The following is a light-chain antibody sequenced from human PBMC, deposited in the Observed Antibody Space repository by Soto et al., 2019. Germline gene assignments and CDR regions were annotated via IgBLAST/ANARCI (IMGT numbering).Light chain of an antibody. CDR2: KAS. CDR3: HPYNLYST. V-gene: IGKV1-5*03. CDR1: QTISSW. J-gene: IGKJ1*01. Sequence: DIKMTQSPSTLSGTVGDRVTITCRASQTISSWLAWYQQKPGKAPKLLIYKASTLKSGVPSRFSGSGSGTEFTLTISSLQPDDFATYYCHPYNLYSTFGQGTKVDIK.